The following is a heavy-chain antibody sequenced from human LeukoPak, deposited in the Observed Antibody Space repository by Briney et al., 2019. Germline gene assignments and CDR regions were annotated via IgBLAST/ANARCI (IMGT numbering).Heavy chain of an antibody. CDR3: ARDGTHGHFDWLLHH. V-gene: IGHV1-18*04. CDR1: GYTFTSYG. D-gene: IGHD3-9*01. Sequence: ASVKVSCTASGYTFTSYGISWVRQAPEQGLEWMAWISAYNGNTNYAQKLQGRVTMTTDTSTSTAYMELRSLRSDDTAVYYCARDGTHGHFDWLLHHWGQGTLVTVSS. J-gene: IGHJ4*02. CDR2: ISAYNGNT.